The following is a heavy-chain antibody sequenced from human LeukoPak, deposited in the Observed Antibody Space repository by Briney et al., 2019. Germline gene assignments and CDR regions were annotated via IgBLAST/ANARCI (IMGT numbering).Heavy chain of an antibody. CDR3: ARQKIFWSGYYPDY. J-gene: IGHJ4*02. CDR1: GGSISSSSYY. Sequence: PSETLSLTCIVSGGSISSSSYYWGWIRQPPGKGLEWIGSIYYSGSTYYNPSLKSRVTISVDTSKNQFSLKLSSVTAADTAVYYCARQKIFWSGYYPDYWGQGTLVTVSS. V-gene: IGHV4-39*01. CDR2: IYYSGST. D-gene: IGHD3-3*01.